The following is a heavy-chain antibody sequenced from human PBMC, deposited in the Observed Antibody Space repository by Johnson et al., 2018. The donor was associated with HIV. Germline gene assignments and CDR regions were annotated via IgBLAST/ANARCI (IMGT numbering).Heavy chain of an antibody. Sequence: LQLVESGGGLVQPGGSLRLSCVVSGFPFSSFWMHWVRQTPGKGLEWVSYISSSGSTIYYADSVKGRFTISRDNARNSLYLQMNSLRAEETAVYYCAREYEAFDIWGQGTMVTVSS. J-gene: IGHJ3*02. V-gene: IGHV3-48*04. CDR3: AREYEAFDI. CDR1: GFPFSSFW. CDR2: ISSSGSTI.